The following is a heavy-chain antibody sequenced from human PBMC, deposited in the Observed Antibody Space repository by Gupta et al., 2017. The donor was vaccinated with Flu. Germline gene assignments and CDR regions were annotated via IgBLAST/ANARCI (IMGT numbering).Heavy chain of an antibody. CDR3: ARLVTGDQRDAFDI. J-gene: IGHJ3*02. Sequence: QVQLQESGPGLVKPSQTLSLTCTVSGDSVSSGAYYWNWIRQYPEKGLEWIGYIHHTGSTYYNPSIQSRVTVSVDSPKNQFSLKLTSVTAADTAVYYCARLVTGDQRDAFDIWGQGTMVTVSS. V-gene: IGHV4-31*03. CDR1: GDSVSSGAYY. CDR2: IHHTGST. D-gene: IGHD7-27*01.